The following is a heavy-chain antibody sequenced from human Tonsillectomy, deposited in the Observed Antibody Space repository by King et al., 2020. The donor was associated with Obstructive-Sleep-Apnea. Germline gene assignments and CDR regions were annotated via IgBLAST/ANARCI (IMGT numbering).Heavy chain of an antibody. J-gene: IGHJ3*02. Sequence: QLVQSGPEVKKSGASVKVSCKASGYTFTNYGISWVRQAPGQGLEWSGWISAYNGNTNYAQKRQGRVTLTTDTPTSTAYMELRSLRSDDTAVYYCHSGSDGFDIWGQGTMVTVSS. CDR3: HSGSDGFDI. CDR2: ISAYNGNT. V-gene: IGHV1-18*04. CDR1: GYTFTNYG. D-gene: IGHD3-22*01.